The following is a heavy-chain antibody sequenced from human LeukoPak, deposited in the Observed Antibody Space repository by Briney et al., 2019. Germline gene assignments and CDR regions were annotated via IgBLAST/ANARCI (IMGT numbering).Heavy chain of an antibody. CDR3: ARPRNSGWLEVNWFVP. J-gene: IGHJ5*02. D-gene: IGHD6-19*01. V-gene: IGHV1-2*02. Sequence: ASVTVSCKASAYTFTSYDINWVRQPTGQGLEWMGWINPNSGGTNYAQKFQDRVTMTRDTYISTDYMELSRLRSDDTAVYYCARPRNSGWLEVNWFVPWGQGTLVTVSS. CDR2: INPNSGGT. CDR1: AYTFTSYD.